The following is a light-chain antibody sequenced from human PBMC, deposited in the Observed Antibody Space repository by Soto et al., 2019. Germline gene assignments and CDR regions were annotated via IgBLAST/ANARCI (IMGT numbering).Light chain of an antibody. Sequence: DIQMTQSPVSLSASVGDRVTITCRASQTISRNLNWYQQKPGKAPRLLIFAASSLHSGVPLRFSGSGSGTDFTLTISSLPTEDLATYYCQQSYNTPLTFGGATK. CDR2: AAS. CDR3: QQSYNTPLT. CDR1: QTISRN. V-gene: IGKV1-39*01. J-gene: IGKJ4*01.